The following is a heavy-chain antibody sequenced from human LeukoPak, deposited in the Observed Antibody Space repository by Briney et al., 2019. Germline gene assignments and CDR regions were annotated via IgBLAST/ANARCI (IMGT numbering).Heavy chain of an antibody. CDR2: IMPIFGTA. Sequence: SSVKVSCKASGGTFSSYAFSWVRQAPAQGLGWRGGIMPIFGTANYAQKFLDRVTITAGKSTSPAYMALSSLRSEDTAVYHCASDRACEGWFDAWGQGTLVTVSS. CDR3: ASDRACEGWFDA. V-gene: IGHV1-69*06. CDR1: GGTFSSYA. J-gene: IGHJ5*02.